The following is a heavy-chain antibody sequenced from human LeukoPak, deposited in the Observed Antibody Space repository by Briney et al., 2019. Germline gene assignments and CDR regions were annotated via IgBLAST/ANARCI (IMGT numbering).Heavy chain of an antibody. Sequence: GGSLRLSCAASGFTFSDYYMSWIRQAPGKGLEWVSYISSSGSTIYYADSVKGRFTISRDNAKNSLYLQMNSLRAEDTAVYYCAKDNPYPPTDDWGQGTLVTVSS. V-gene: IGHV3-11*01. J-gene: IGHJ4*02. CDR1: GFTFSDYY. CDR3: AKDNPYPPTDD. CDR2: ISSSGSTI. D-gene: IGHD1-14*01.